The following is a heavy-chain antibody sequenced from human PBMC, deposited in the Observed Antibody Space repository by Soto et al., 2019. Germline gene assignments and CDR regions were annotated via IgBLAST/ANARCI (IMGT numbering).Heavy chain of an antibody. D-gene: IGHD2-21*02. CDR2: INYSGSA. Sequence: LSLTCTVSGGSISTYYWTWIRQPPGKGLEWIGYINYSGSANYNPSLKSRVTMSVDTSKNQFSLRVNSVTAADTAVYFCAREGGGDQLFDYWGQGSLVTVYS. CDR3: AREGGGDQLFDY. J-gene: IGHJ4*02. V-gene: IGHV4-59*01. CDR1: GGSISTYY.